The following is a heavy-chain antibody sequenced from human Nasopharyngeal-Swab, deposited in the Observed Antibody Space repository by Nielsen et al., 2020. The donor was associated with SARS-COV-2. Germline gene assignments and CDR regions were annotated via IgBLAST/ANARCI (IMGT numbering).Heavy chain of an antibody. Sequence: GESLKISCAASGFTFSSYWMSWVRQAPGKGLEWVANIKQDGSEKYYVDSVKGRFPISRDNAKNSLYLQMNSLRAEDTAVYYCARDVRIFGVVIITYYYYYYMDVWGKGTTVTVSS. D-gene: IGHD3-3*01. CDR2: IKQDGSEK. CDR3: ARDVRIFGVVIITYYYYYYMDV. J-gene: IGHJ6*03. CDR1: GFTFSSYW. V-gene: IGHV3-7*01.